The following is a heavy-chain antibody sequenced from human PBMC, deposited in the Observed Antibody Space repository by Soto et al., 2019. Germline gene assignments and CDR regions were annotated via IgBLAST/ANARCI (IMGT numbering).Heavy chain of an antibody. D-gene: IGHD6-13*01. CDR3: ARRERAAGTDWWFDP. J-gene: IGHJ5*02. CDR2: IYYSGST. CDR1: GGSISSSSFH. V-gene: IGHV4-39*01. Sequence: QLQLQESGPGLVKPSETLSLTCTVSGGSISSSSFHWGWIRQPPGKGLEWIGSIYYSGSTYYSPSHKSRVTIPVDTSKNQFPLKRSSVTAADTAVYYCARRERAAGTDWWFDPWGQGTLVTVSS.